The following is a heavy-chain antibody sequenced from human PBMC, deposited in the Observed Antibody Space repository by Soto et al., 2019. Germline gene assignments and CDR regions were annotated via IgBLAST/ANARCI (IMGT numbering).Heavy chain of an antibody. Sequence: GGSLRLSCAASGFTFNTLAMTWVRQAPGGGLEWVARINKSGGSRYYADSVKGRFTVSRDKSNNTLYLQMNSLRAEDTAIYFCAKGAEMPTIPFDYWGQGA. CDR1: GFTFNTLA. V-gene: IGHV3-23*01. CDR2: INKSGGSR. J-gene: IGHJ4*02. CDR3: AKGAEMPTIPFDY. D-gene: IGHD5-12*01.